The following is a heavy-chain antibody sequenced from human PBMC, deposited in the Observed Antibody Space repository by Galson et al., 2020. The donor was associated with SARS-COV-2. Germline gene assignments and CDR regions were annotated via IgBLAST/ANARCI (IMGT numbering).Heavy chain of an antibody. Sequence: SETLSLTCAVSGGSISSSNWWSWVRQPPGKGLEWIGEIYHSGSTNYNPSLKSRVTISVDKSKNQFSLKLSSVTAADTAVYYCARDAGYCSRTSCYCSNPQYFQHWGQGTLVTVSS. CDR1: GGSISSSNW. D-gene: IGHD2-2*03. V-gene: IGHV4-4*02. CDR3: ARDAGYCSRTSCYCSNPQYFQH. J-gene: IGHJ1*01. CDR2: IYHSGST.